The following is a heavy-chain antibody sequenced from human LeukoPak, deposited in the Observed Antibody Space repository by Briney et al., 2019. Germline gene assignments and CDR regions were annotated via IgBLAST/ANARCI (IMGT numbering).Heavy chain of an antibody. CDR2: ISAYNGNT. D-gene: IGHD6-19*01. V-gene: IGHV1-18*01. CDR3: ARNDLYSSGCPD. J-gene: IGHJ4*02. Sequence: ASVKVSCKASEYTFTDYYMRWVRQAPGQGLEWMGWISAYNGNTNYAQKLQGRVTMTTDTSTSTAYMELRSLRSDDTAVYYCARNDLYSSGCPDWGQGTLVTVSS. CDR1: EYTFTDYY.